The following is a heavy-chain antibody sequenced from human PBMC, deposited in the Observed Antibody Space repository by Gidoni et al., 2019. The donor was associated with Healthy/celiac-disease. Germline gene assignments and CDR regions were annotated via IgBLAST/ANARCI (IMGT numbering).Heavy chain of an antibody. V-gene: IGHV3-23*01. J-gene: IGHJ6*02. CDR2: ISGSGGST. CDR1: GFTVSSYA. D-gene: IGHD5-12*01. Sequence: EVQMLESGGGLVQPGGSMRLSGAASGFTVSSYAMSWVRQAPGKGLEWVSAISGSGGSTYYADSVKGRFTISRDNSKNTLYLQMNSLRAEDTAVYYCAKGRGARRNYYYYGMDVWGQGTTVTVSS. CDR3: AKGRGARRNYYYYGMDV.